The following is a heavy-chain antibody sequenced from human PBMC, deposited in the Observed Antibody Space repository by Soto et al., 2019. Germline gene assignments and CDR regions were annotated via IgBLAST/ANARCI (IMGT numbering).Heavy chain of an antibody. CDR3: ARDRAGDEGDAFDI. CDR2: LYSGGST. V-gene: IGHV3-53*02. D-gene: IGHD3-10*01. CDR1: GLTVSSNY. Sequence: EVQLVETGGGLIQPGGSLRLSCAASGLTVSSNYMNWVRQAPGKGLEWVSVLYSGGSTHYAGSVKGRFIISRDNSKNTLNLQMNSLRAEDTAVYYCARDRAGDEGDAFDIWGHGTRVTVSS. J-gene: IGHJ3*02.